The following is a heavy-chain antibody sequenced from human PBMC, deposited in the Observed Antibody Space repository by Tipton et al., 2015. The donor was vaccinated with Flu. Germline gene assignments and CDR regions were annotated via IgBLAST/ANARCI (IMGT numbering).Heavy chain of an antibody. J-gene: IGHJ3*01. CDR3: ARDLRGYSGYTGGDAFDV. CDR1: GGSIRNYY. D-gene: IGHD5-12*01. CDR2: ISHSGST. Sequence: LSLTCTVSGGSIRNYYWSWIRQPAGKGLEWIGRISHSGSTNYNASLNGRVTMSVDPSKGQLSLRLSSATAADTAKYYCARDLRGYSGYTGGDAFDVWGQGTMVAVSS. V-gene: IGHV4-4*07.